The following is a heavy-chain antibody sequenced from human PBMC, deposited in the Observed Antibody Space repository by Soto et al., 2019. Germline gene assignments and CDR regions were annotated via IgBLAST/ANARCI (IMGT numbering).Heavy chain of an antibody. Sequence: GGSLRLSCAASGFTVSNNYMSWVRQAPGKGLEWVAVIYSGGNTYYADSVKGRFTISRDNSKNTLYLQMNSLRAEDTAVYYCAKAARITMIVVLDYWGQGTLVTVSS. D-gene: IGHD3-22*01. J-gene: IGHJ4*02. CDR1: GFTVSNNY. CDR3: AKAARITMIVVLDY. CDR2: IYSGGNT. V-gene: IGHV3-66*01.